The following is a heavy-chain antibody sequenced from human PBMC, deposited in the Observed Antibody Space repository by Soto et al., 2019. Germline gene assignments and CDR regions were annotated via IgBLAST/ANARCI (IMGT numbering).Heavy chain of an antibody. CDR2: ISGSGGST. J-gene: IGHJ6*02. Sequence: EVQLLESGGGLVQPGGSLRLSCAASGFTFSSYAMSWVRQAPGKGLEWVSAISGSGGSTYYADSVKGRFTISRDNCKNTLYLQMNSLRAEDTAVYYCAKGGSYGSGSYNPYYYYGMDVWGQGTTVTVSS. D-gene: IGHD3-10*01. CDR3: AKGGSYGSGSYNPYYYYGMDV. CDR1: GFTFSSYA. V-gene: IGHV3-23*01.